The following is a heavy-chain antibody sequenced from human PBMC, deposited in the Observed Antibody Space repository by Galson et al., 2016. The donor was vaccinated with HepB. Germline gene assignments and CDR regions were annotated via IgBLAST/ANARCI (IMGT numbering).Heavy chain of an antibody. CDR1: GYTLTELS. J-gene: IGHJ6*04. CDR2: FDPEDGET. CDR3: AKERPAMAQGLIMNYYGMDV. D-gene: IGHD3-10*01. V-gene: IGHV1-24*01. Sequence: SVKVSCKVSGYTLTELSMFWVRQAPGKGLEWMGRFDPEDGETIYAQKFQGRVTVTEDTSTDTAYMELSSLRAEDTAVYYCAKERPAMAQGLIMNYYGMDVWGKGTTVTVSS.